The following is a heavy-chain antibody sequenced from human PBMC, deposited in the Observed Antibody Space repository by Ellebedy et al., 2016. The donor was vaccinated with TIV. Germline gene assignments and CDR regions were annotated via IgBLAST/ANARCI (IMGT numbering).Heavy chain of an antibody. Sequence: LRLSCAISGDNVSSNRAAWNWIRQSPSRRLEWPGRTYYMLKWYNDYALSVTGRMTISPDTSKSQFSLQLSSVTPGDTAIYYCARSPIATRIIDFWGQGTLVSVSS. D-gene: IGHD6-6*01. CDR3: ARSPIATRIIDF. V-gene: IGHV6-1*01. CDR2: TYYMLKWYN. CDR1: GDNVSSNRAA. J-gene: IGHJ4*02.